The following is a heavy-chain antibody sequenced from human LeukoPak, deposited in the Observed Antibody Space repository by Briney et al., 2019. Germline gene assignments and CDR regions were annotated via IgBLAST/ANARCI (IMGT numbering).Heavy chain of an antibody. CDR2: VSGDGDGDAT. CDR3: VKDWRTVGRGPASTPDFDP. J-gene: IGHJ5*02. V-gene: IGHV3-23*01. CDR1: GFTFSSYG. Sequence: GGSLRLSCTASGFTFSSYGMSWVRQAPGKGPEWVAAVSGDGDGDATYYADSVKGRFTVSRDHYKNTLYLQMKSLTAEDTAVYYCVKDWRTVGRGPASTPDFDPWGQGTLVTVSS. D-gene: IGHD3-10*01.